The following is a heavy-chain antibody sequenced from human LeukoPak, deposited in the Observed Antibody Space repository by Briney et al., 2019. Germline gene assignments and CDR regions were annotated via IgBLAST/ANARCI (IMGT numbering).Heavy chain of an antibody. D-gene: IGHD3-16*01. CDR2: ISPDGSTT. CDR1: GFTFSRYW. Sequence: GGSLRLSCAASGFTFSRYWMHWVRQAPGKGLMWVSRISPDGSTTLYADSVKGRFTISRDNAKNTLYLQMNSLGAEDTAVYYCARGGRGKFYYWGQGTLVTVSS. CDR3: ARGGRGKFYY. V-gene: IGHV3-74*03. J-gene: IGHJ4*02.